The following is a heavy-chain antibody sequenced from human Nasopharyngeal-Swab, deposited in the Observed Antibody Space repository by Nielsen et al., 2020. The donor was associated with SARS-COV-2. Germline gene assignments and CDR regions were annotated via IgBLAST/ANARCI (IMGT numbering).Heavy chain of an antibody. CDR2: IRSKANSYAT. CDR3: TRAEYSSSWSPWSWFDP. Sequence: VRQMPGKGLEWVGRIRSKANSYATAYAASVKGRFTISRDDSKNTAYLQMNSLKTEDTAVYYCTRAEYSSSWSPWSWFDPWGQGTPVTVSS. V-gene: IGHV3-73*01. J-gene: IGHJ5*02. D-gene: IGHD6-13*01.